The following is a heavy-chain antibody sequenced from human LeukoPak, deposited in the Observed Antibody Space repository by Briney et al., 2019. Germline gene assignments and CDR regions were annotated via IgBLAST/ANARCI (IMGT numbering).Heavy chain of an antibody. CDR2: IYPGDSDT. J-gene: IGHJ4*02. Sequence: GESLKISCKGSGYRFTSYWIGWVRQTPGKGLEWMGIIYPGDSDTRYSPSLQGHVTISADKSISPAYLQWSSLKASDTAVYYCTRSRSGYDSVYWGQGTLVTVSS. D-gene: IGHD5-12*01. V-gene: IGHV5-51*01. CDR1: GYRFTSYW. CDR3: TRSRSGYDSVY.